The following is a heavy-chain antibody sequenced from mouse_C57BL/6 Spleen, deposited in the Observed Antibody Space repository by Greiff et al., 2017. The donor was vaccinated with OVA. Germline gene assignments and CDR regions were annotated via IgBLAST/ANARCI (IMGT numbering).Heavy chain of an antibody. J-gene: IGHJ4*01. CDR3: ARSIYYDYDDGAMDY. CDR1: GYTFTSYG. CDR2: IYPRSGNT. Sequence: LVESGAELARPGASVKLSCKASGYTFTSYGISWVKQRTGQGLEWIGEIYPRSGNTYYNEKFKGKATLTADKSSSTAYMKLRSLTSEDSAVYFCARSIYYDYDDGAMDYWGQGTSVTVSS. V-gene: IGHV1-81*01. D-gene: IGHD2-4*01.